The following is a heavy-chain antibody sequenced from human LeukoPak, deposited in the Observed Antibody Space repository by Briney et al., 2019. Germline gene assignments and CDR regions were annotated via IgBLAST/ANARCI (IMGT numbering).Heavy chain of an antibody. CDR2: ISYDGSRK. J-gene: IGHJ6*02. V-gene: IGHV3-30*03. Sequence: PGGSLRLSCAASGFTFSNYAMHWVPPAPDKGLERGTVISYDGSRKYYADSVKGRFTISRDNSKNTVYLQMNSLRAGDTAVYYCARFSTSAYYYYGMDVWGQGTTVTVSS. CDR1: GFTFSNYA. CDR3: ARFSTSAYYYYGMDV.